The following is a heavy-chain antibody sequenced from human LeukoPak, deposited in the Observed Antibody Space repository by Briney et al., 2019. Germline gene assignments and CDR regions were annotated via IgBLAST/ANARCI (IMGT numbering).Heavy chain of an antibody. Sequence: ASVKVSCKASGYTFTSYYMHWVRQAPGQGLEWMGIINPSGGSTSYAQKFQGRVTMTRDTSTSTVYMELSSLRSEDTAVYYCARDPSQGWLGTGQWLYYSYFQHWGQGTLVTVSS. CDR2: INPSGGST. J-gene: IGHJ1*01. V-gene: IGHV1-46*01. D-gene: IGHD6-19*01. CDR3: ARDPSQGWLGTGQWLYYSYFQH. CDR1: GYTFTSYY.